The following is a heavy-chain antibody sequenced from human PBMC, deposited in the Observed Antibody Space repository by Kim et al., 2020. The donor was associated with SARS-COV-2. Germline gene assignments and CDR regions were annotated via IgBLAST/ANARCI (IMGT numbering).Heavy chain of an antibody. J-gene: IGHJ6*03. CDR1: GGSFSGYY. Sequence: SETLSLTCAVYGGSFSGYYWSWIRQPPGKGLEWIGEINHSGSTNYNPSLKSRVTISVDTSKNQFSLKPSSVTAADTAVYYCARGTRQWLVRGPYYYYMDVWGKGTTVTVSS. D-gene: IGHD6-19*01. V-gene: IGHV4-34*01. CDR3: ARGTRQWLVRGPYYYYMDV. CDR2: INHSGST.